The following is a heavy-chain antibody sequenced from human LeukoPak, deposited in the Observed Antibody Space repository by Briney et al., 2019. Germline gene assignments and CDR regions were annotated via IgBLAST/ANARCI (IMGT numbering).Heavy chain of an antibody. CDR3: ARPDYSSGWYYFDY. CDR1: GGSISSYY. CDR2: ISYSGST. Sequence: SETLSLTCPVSGGSISSYYWSWIRQPPGKGLEGIGYISYSGSTNYNPSLKSRVTISVDTSKNQFSLKLSSVTAADTAVYYCARPDYSSGWYYFDYWGQGTLVTVSS. V-gene: IGHV4-59*08. J-gene: IGHJ4*02. D-gene: IGHD6-19*01.